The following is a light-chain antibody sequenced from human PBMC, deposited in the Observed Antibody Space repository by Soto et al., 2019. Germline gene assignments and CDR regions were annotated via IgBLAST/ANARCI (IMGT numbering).Light chain of an antibody. V-gene: IGLV2-23*02. CDR1: SSDVGTYNL. J-gene: IGLJ7*01. CDR3: CSYAGRSTAV. CDR2: EVN. Sequence: QSVLTQPASVSGSPGQSITISCTGTSSDVGTYNLVSWYQQHPGKAPKLMIHEVNKRPSGVSNRFSGSKSGNTASLTISGLQPEDEADYYCCSYAGRSTAVFGGGTQLTVL.